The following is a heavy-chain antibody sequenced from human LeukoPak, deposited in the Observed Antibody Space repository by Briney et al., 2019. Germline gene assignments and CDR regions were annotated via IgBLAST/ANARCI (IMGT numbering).Heavy chain of an antibody. Sequence: PSETLSLTCTVSGGSISSYYWSWIRQPPGKGLEWTGYIYYSGSTNYNPSLKSRVTISVDTSKNQFSLKLSSVTAADTAVYYCARAYGMDVWGQGTTVTVSS. CDR1: GGSISSYY. CDR2: IYYSGST. V-gene: IGHV4-59*01. CDR3: ARAYGMDV. J-gene: IGHJ6*02.